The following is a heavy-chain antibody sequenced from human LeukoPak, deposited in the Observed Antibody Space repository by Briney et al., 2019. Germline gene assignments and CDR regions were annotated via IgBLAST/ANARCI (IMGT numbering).Heavy chain of an antibody. CDR2: IKKTGSET. D-gene: IGHD2-15*01. J-gene: IGHJ4*02. V-gene: IGHV3-7*01. CDR3: AREDGYCSGGNCYSYFDS. Sequence: GGSLRLSCAASGFTFSHFWMSWVRQAPGKGLEWVAYIKKTGSETYYVDSVKGRFTITRDNTRNSLFLQMYSLRAEYTAVYFCAREDGYCSGGNCYSYFDSWGQGTLVTVSS. CDR1: GFTFSHFW.